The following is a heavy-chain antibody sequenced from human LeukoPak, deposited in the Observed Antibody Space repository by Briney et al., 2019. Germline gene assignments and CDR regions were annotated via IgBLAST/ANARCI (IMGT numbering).Heavy chain of an antibody. CDR2: IYYSGST. CDR1: GGSISSYY. CDR3: ARGEVADSSGYYYVLDY. Sequence: SETLSLTCTVSGGSISSYYWSWIRQPPGKGLEWIGYIYYSGSTTYNPSLKSRVTISVDTSKNQFSLKLSSVTAADTAVYYCARGEVADSSGYYYVLDYWGQGTLVTVSS. J-gene: IGHJ4*02. V-gene: IGHV4-59*01. D-gene: IGHD3-22*01.